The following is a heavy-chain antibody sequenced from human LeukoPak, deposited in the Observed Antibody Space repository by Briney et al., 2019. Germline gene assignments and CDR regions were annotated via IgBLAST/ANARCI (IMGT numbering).Heavy chain of an antibody. CDR1: RGSISSYY. D-gene: IGHD3-3*01. Sequence: PSETLSLTCTVSRGSISSYYWSWIRQPPGKGLEWIGYIYYSGSTNYNPSLKSRVTISVDTSKNQFSLKLSSVTAADTAVYYCARGITIFGGYYDYWGPGTLVTVSS. CDR2: IYYSGST. V-gene: IGHV4-59*01. CDR3: ARGITIFGGYYDY. J-gene: IGHJ4*02.